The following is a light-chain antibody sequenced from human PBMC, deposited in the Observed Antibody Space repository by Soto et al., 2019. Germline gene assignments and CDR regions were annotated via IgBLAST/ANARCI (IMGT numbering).Light chain of an antibody. CDR2: DAT. J-gene: IGLJ1*01. CDR1: KIGSKI. CDR3: QVWASTAEFFV. V-gene: IGLV3-21*02. Sequence: SDPLAQPPSVSVAPGQTAKITCGGDKIGSKIVHWYKQRPGQAPVAVVFDATDRPSGIPDRISASRSGDTATLTISRVEAGDEADYYCQVWASTAEFFVFGSGTKVTVL.